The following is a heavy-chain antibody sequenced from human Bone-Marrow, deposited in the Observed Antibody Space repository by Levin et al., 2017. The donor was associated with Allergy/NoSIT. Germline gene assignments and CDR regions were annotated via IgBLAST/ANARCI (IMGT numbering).Heavy chain of an antibody. CDR2: INANGATT. D-gene: IGHD1-26*01. V-gene: IGHV3-23*01. J-gene: IGHJ4*02. Sequence: PGESLKISCAASGFASGFTFSMFPMNWVRQAPGKGLEWVSTINANGATTYYADSVKGRFTISRDNSKNTLYLLMNSLRAEDTAVYYCTKDRGARGYFDSWGQGTLVTVSS. CDR1: GFASGFTFSMFP. CDR3: TKDRGARGYFDS.